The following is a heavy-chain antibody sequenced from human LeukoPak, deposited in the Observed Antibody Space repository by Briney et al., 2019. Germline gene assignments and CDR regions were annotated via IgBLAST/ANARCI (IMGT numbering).Heavy chain of an antibody. J-gene: IGHJ4*02. CDR2: IYSGGST. D-gene: IGHD3-10*01. CDR3: ARWLADLYYFDY. Sequence: GGSLRLSCAASGFTFSSYGMHWVRQAPGKGLEWVSVIYSGGSTYYADSVKGRFTISRDNSKNTLYLQMNSLRAEDTAVYYCARWLADLYYFDYWGQGTLVTVSS. CDR1: GFTFSSYG. V-gene: IGHV3-53*01.